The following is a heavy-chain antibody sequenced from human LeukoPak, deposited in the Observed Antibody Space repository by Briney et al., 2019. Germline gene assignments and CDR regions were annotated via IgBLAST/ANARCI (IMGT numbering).Heavy chain of an antibody. CDR1: GFSLSTSGVG. CDR2: IYWDDDK. Sequence: SGPTLVKPPQPLTLNFTFSGFSLSTSGVGVGWIRQPPGKALEWLALIYWDDDKRYSPSLKTRLTITKDTSKNQVVLTMTNMDPVDTATYYCARIIGGSGNYQWGQGTLVTVSS. CDR3: ARIIGGSGNYQ. D-gene: IGHD3-10*01. J-gene: IGHJ4*02. V-gene: IGHV2-5*02.